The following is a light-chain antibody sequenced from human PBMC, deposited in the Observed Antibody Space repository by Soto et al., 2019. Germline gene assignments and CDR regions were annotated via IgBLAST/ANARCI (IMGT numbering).Light chain of an antibody. CDR3: QQYNSYPWT. CDR2: RAS. V-gene: IGKV1-5*03. Sequence: DIQMTQSPSTLSGSVGDRVTITCRASQTISSWLAWYQQKPGKAPKLLFYRASNLEGGVPSRFSGGGSGTEFTLTINSLQPDDSATYYCQQYNSYPWTFGQGTKVDIK. J-gene: IGKJ1*01. CDR1: QTISSW.